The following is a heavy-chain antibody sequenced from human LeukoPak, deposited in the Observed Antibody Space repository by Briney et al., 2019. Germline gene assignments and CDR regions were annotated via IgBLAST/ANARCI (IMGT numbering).Heavy chain of an antibody. Sequence: PSETLSLTCTVSGGSISSYYWSWIRQPPGKGLEWSGYIYYSGRTNYNPSLKSRATISVDTSKNQFSLKLSSVTAADTAVYYCASMEVLRFQSGTDVWGQATTVTVSA. CDR2: IYYSGRT. J-gene: IGHJ6*01. CDR3: ASMEVLRFQSGTDV. D-gene: IGHD3-3*01. V-gene: IGHV4-59*01. CDR1: GGSISSYY.